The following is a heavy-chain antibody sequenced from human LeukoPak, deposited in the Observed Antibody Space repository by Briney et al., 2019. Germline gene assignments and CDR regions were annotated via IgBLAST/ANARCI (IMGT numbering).Heavy chain of an antibody. V-gene: IGHV4-59*01. D-gene: IGHD3-3*01. J-gene: IGHJ5*02. CDR1: GGSISSYY. CDR3: ARLTYYDFWSGSHARGWFDP. CDR2: IYYIGST. Sequence: SETLSLTCTVSGGSISSYYWSWIRQPPGKVLEWIGYIYYIGSTNYNPSLKSRVTISVDTSKNQFSLKLSSVTAADTAVYYCARLTYYDFWSGSHARGWFDPWGQGTLVTVSS.